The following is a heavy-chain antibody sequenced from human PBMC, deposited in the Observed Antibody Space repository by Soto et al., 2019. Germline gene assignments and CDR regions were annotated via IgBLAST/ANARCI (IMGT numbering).Heavy chain of an antibody. J-gene: IGHJ4*02. CDR2: INESGST. Sequence: QVQLQQWGAGLVKPSETLSLSCAVYGQSFSGHSWAWIRQPPGKGLEWIGEINESGSTYYNRSLKSRVTLTTNTSKNQYSLKLSYVNAADTAAYFCARGSGIVALPGELEDVNYDYWGQGTLVNDSS. D-gene: IGHD1-1*01. CDR3: ARGSGIVALPGELEDVNYDY. CDR1: GQSFSGHS. V-gene: IGHV4-34*01.